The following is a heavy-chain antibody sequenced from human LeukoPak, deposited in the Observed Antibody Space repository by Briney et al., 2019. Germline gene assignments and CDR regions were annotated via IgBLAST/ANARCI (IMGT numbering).Heavy chain of an antibody. J-gene: IGHJ4*02. D-gene: IGHD3-22*01. Sequence: GGSLRLSCAASGFTFSTYAMSWVRQAPGKGLEWVSGISGSGGSTYYADSVKGRFTISRDNSKNTLYLQMNSLRAEDTAVYYCAKDKTYYYDSSGHYPKFDYWGQGTLVTVSS. V-gene: IGHV3-23*01. CDR3: AKDKTYYYDSSGHYPKFDY. CDR2: ISGSGGST. CDR1: GFTFSTYA.